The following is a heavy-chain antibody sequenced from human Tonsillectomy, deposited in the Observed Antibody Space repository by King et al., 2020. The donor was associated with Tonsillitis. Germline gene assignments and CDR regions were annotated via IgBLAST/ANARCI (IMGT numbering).Heavy chain of an antibody. Sequence: VQLVESGGGVVQPGGSLRLSCAASGFTFEDYAMHWVRQAPGRGLEWVALIIGDGDSIYYADSVKVRFTISRDNSKDSLYLQRNSLRTADTALYYCAKDICSGGSCYIGLDYWGQGTLVTVTS. CDR1: GFTFEDYA. D-gene: IGHD2-15*01. J-gene: IGHJ4*02. CDR3: AKDICSGGSCYIGLDY. V-gene: IGHV3-43*02. CDR2: IIGDGDSI.